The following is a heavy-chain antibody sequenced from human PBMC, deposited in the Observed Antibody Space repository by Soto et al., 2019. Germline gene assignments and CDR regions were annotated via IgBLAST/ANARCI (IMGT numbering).Heavy chain of an antibody. V-gene: IGHV3-30*03. Sequence: PGGSLRLSCAASGFTFSSYGMHWVRQAPGKGLEWVAVISYDGSNKYYADSVKGRFTISRDNSKNTLYLQMNSLRAEDTAVYYCARIRTRGDYYDSSGPCDYWGQGTLVTVSS. CDR1: GFTFSSYG. J-gene: IGHJ4*02. CDR2: ISYDGSNK. CDR3: ARIRTRGDYYDSSGPCDY. D-gene: IGHD3-22*01.